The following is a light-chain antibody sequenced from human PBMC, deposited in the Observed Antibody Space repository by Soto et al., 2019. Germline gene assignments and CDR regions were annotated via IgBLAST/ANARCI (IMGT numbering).Light chain of an antibody. CDR3: QQFDGSLWT. J-gene: IGKJ1*01. V-gene: IGKV3-20*01. Sequence: EIVMKPSQGTLSFSPGERDTIYHRVSQSVTSTHLAWYQQKPGQAPRLLIYDASTRATGIPDRFSGSGSGTDFTLTISRLEPEDFAVYCCQQFDGSLWTFGPGTKVDIK. CDR1: QSVTSTH. CDR2: DAS.